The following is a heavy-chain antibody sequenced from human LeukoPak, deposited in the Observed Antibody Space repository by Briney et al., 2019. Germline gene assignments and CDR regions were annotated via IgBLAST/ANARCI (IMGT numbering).Heavy chain of an antibody. CDR3: VPSNSFEYYFDY. J-gene: IGHJ4*02. Sequence: ASVKVSCRASGYTFINYYMHWVRQAPGPSLEWMGWINPKSGDTNYAQKFQGRVAMTRDTSISTAYMELNTLRSDDTAMYYCVPSNSFEYYFDYWGQGTLVTVSS. CDR2: INPKSGDT. CDR1: GYTFINYY. V-gene: IGHV1-2*02. D-gene: IGHD3-16*01.